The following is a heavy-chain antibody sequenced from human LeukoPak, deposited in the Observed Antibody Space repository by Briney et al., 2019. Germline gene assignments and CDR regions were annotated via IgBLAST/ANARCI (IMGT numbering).Heavy chain of an antibody. V-gene: IGHV1-18*01. CDR1: GYTFTSYG. J-gene: IGHJ4*02. Sequence: ASVKVSCKASGYTFTSYGISWVRQAPGQGLEWMGWISAYNGNTNYAQKLQGGVTMTTDTSTSTAYMELRSLRSDDTAVYYCARDGVGIMITFGGVIVRPYYFDYWGQGTLVTVSS. CDR3: ARDGVGIMITFGGVIVRPYYFDY. CDR2: ISAYNGNT. D-gene: IGHD3-16*02.